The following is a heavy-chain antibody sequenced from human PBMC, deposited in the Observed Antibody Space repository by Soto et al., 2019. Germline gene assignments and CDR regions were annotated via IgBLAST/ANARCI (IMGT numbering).Heavy chain of an antibody. J-gene: IGHJ4*02. CDR2: VNPNNGDT. CDR1: GYTFSNYD. V-gene: IGHV1-8*01. Sequence: QVQLVQSGAELKKPGASVKVSCKASGYTFSNYDMNWVRQATGQGPEWIGWVNPNNGDTGYAQKFQGRATLTTDISTTTADMELTSLRSEDTAIYYCAKVSRKGSAIDFDYWGQGTLITVSS. D-gene: IGHD3-10*01. CDR3: AKVSRKGSAIDFDY.